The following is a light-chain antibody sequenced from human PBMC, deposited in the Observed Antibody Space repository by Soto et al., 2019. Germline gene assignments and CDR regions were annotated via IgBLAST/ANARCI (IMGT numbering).Light chain of an antibody. CDR3: SSYSGTSTYV. CDR2: EVS. J-gene: IGLJ1*01. Sequence: LTQPPSVSGSLGQSVTISCTGTSSDVGGSNRVSWYQQPPGTAPKFMIYEVSNRPSGVPDRFSGSRSGNTASLTISGLQAEDEADYYCSSYSGTSTYVFGTGTKVTVL. V-gene: IGLV2-18*02. CDR1: SSDVGGSNR.